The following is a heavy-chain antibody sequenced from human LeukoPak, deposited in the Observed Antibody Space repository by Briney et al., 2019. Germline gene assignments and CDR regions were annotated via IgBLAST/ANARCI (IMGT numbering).Heavy chain of an antibody. Sequence: PSETLSLTCTVSGGSISSYYWSWIRQPPGKGLEWIGYIYYSGSTNYNPSLKSRVTISVDTSKNQFSLKLSSVTAADTAVYYCARQVDGFESFFDYWGQGTLVTVSS. J-gene: IGHJ4*02. D-gene: IGHD3-10*01. CDR2: IYYSGST. CDR1: GGSISSYY. CDR3: ARQVDGFESFFDY. V-gene: IGHV4-59*01.